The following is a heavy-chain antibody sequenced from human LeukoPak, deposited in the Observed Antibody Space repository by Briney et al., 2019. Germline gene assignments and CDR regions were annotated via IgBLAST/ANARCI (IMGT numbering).Heavy chain of an antibody. V-gene: IGHV1-69*05. J-gene: IGHJ3*02. CDR2: IIPIFGTA. Sequence: SVKVSCKASGGTYSSYAISWVRQAPGQGLEWMGGIIPIFGTANYAQKFQGRVTITTDESTSTAYMELSSLRSEDTAVYYCARDRGPIVVVPAASDAFDIWGQGTMVTVSS. D-gene: IGHD2-2*01. CDR3: ARDRGPIVVVPAASDAFDI. CDR1: GGTYSSYA.